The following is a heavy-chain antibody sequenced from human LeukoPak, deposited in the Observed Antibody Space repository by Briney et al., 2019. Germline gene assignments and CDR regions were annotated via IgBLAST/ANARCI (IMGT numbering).Heavy chain of an antibody. Sequence: SETLSLTCTVSGGSISSSGYYWGWIRQPPGKGLEWIGEINHSGSTNYNPSLKSRVTISVDTSKNQFSLKLSSVTAADTAVYYCARGRGSGWNRGWFDPWGQGTLVTVSS. CDR3: ARGRGSGWNRGWFDP. CDR1: GGSISSSGYY. D-gene: IGHD6-19*01. V-gene: IGHV4-39*07. J-gene: IGHJ5*02. CDR2: INHSGST.